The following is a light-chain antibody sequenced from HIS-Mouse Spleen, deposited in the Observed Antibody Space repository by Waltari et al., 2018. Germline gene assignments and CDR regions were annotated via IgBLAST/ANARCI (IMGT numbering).Light chain of an antibody. CDR3: AAWDDSLSGPV. CDR1: SSHIGSNY. CDR2: RNN. Sequence: QSVLTQPPSASGTPGQRVTISCSGRSSHIGSNYVYWYQELPGTAPKLLLYRNNPRPSGVPDRFSGSKSGTSASLAISGLRSEDEADYYCAAWDDSLSGPVFGGGTKLTVL. J-gene: IGLJ3*02. V-gene: IGLV1-47*01.